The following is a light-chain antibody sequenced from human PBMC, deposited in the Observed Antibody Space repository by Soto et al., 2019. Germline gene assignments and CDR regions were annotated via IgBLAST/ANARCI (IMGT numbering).Light chain of an antibody. CDR1: QSVTSSF. CDR2: GAS. Sequence: EIVLTQSPGTLSLSPGERATLSCRASQSVTSSFLAWYQQKPGQAPRLLIYGASSRATGIPDRFSGSGSVTDFTLAISRVEPEDLAVYYCQQYGTSPLTFGGGTKVEIK. J-gene: IGKJ4*01. V-gene: IGKV3-20*01. CDR3: QQYGTSPLT.